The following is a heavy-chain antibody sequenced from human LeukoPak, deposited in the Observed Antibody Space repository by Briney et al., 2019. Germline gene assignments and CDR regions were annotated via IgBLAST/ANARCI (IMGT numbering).Heavy chain of an antibody. CDR2: ISSSSSYI. CDR1: GFTFSSYS. D-gene: IGHD3-3*01. V-gene: IGHV3-21*01. J-gene: IGHJ4*02. CDR3: ARAVPEDDFWSGFDY. Sequence: PGGSLRLSCAASGFTFSSYSMNWVRQAPGKGLEWVSSISSSSSYIYYADSVEGRFTISRDNAKNSLYLQMNSLRAEDTAVYYCARAVPEDDFWSGFDYWGQGTLVTVSS.